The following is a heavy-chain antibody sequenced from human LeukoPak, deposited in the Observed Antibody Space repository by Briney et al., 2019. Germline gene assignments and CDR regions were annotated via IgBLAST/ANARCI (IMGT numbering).Heavy chain of an antibody. CDR1: GFTFSNYW. J-gene: IGHJ5*02. Sequence: GGSLRLSCAASGFTFSNYWMHWVRQAPGKGLVWVSRINSDARSASYADSVKGRFTISRDNAKNTLYLQMNSLRAEDTAVYYCARGADTGYSSDSWGQGTLVTVSS. CDR3: ARGADTGYSSDS. CDR2: INSDARSA. V-gene: IGHV3-74*01. D-gene: IGHD6-19*01.